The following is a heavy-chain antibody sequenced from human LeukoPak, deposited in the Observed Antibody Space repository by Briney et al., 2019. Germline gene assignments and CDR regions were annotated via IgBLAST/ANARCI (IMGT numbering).Heavy chain of an antibody. J-gene: IGHJ6*03. Sequence: GASVKVSCTASGYTFTSYGISWVRQAPGQGLEWMGCISANNGNTNYAQKFQGRVTMTRDMSTNTVHMELSSLRSEDTAVYYCARAGGEGSDWLPNFYYYYMDVWGKGTTVTVSS. D-gene: IGHD6-19*01. CDR3: ARAGGEGSDWLPNFYYYYMDV. CDR1: GYTFTSYG. CDR2: ISANNGNT. V-gene: IGHV1-18*01.